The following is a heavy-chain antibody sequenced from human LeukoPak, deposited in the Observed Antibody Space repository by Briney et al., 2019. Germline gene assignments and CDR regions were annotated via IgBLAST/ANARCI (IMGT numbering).Heavy chain of an antibody. CDR2: INADGSST. D-gene: IGHD4-11*01. CDR3: ARDIYSKNGDDY. V-gene: IGHV3-74*01. Sequence: GGSLRLSCAASGFTFSSYWMHWVRQAPGKGLVWVSRINADGSSTNYADSVKGRFTISRDNAKNTLYLQMNSLRAEDTAVYYCARDIYSKNGDDYWSQGTLVTVSS. J-gene: IGHJ4*02. CDR1: GFTFSSYW.